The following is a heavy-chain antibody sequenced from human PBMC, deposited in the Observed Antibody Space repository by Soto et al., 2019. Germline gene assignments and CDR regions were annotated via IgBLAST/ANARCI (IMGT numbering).Heavy chain of an antibody. Sequence: VQLEQSGPEVKKPGSSVKVSCKASGGTFSTSALSWVRQAPGQGLEWMGGIMPVFPTPDYAQKFQGRVTSDSDDSMSSAYMALGALKSYDTAVYNGARDKDRVQCGRNSDYVVDVCGQGPAVTVSS. CDR3: ARDKDRVQCGRNSDYVVDV. CDR2: IMPVFPTP. V-gene: IGHV1-69*05. J-gene: IGHJ6*02. D-gene: IGHD1-1*01. CDR1: GGTFSTSA.